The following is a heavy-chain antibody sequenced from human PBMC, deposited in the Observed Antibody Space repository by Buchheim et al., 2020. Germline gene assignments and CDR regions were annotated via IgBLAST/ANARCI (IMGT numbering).Heavy chain of an antibody. CDR3: VREDDSSGSFDY. D-gene: IGHD3-22*01. CDR2: IYYSGST. Sequence: QVQLQESGPGLVKPSQTLSLTCTVSGDSISSASYYWTWIRQRPGKGLEWIGYIYYSGSTFFNPSLKSRVIMSIDISKNQFSLNLRSVTAADTAVYYCVREDDSSGSFDYWGQGTL. J-gene: IGHJ4*02. CDR1: GDSISSASYY. V-gene: IGHV4-31*03.